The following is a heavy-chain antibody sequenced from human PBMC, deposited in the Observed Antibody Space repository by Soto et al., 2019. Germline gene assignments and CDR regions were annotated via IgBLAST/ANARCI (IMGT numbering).Heavy chain of an antibody. D-gene: IGHD5-18*01. CDR2: IDGDGGKI. Sequence: PWGSLSLSCSSSIFLFSAYWMRSVRHSPGKGLYGVANIDGDGGKIYYVDSVKGRFTISRDNAKRSLYLQMNSLRAEDAAVYYCARDFYGGYTYGPGEDWGQGALVNVSA. J-gene: IGHJ4*02. CDR3: ARDFYGGYTYGPGED. V-gene: IGHV3-7*01. CDR1: IFLFSAYW.